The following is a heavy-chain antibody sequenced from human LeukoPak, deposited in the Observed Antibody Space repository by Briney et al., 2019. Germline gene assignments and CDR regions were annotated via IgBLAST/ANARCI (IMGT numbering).Heavy chain of an antibody. J-gene: IGHJ3*02. V-gene: IGHV5-51*01. CDR1: W. CDR2: IYPGASDT. CDR3: ARVGIQLWGYLDAFDI. D-gene: IGHD5-18*01. Sequence: WXGWVRQVAGXXLEWRGIIYPGASDTRYSPSFQGQVTISADKSISTAYLQWSSLKASDTAMYYCARVGIQLWGYLDAFDIWGQGTMVTVSS.